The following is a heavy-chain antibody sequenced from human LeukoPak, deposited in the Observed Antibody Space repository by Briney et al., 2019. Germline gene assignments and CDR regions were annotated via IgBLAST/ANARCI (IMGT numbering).Heavy chain of an antibody. CDR2: LYHPDST. V-gene: IGHV4-38-2*01. Sequence: PSETLSLTCGVSGYPINNAYYRVWIRHPPGKGLEWIGSLYHPDSTYYNPSLKSRVTMSVDTSRNQFSLRLSFVTAADTAVYYCARQYDSYFYYYLDLWGTGTTVTVSS. CDR3: ARQYDSYFYYYLDL. CDR1: GYPINNAYY. J-gene: IGHJ6*03. D-gene: IGHD2-2*01.